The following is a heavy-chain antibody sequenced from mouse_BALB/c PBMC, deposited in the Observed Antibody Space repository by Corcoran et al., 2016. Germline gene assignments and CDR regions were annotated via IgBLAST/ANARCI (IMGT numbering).Heavy chain of an antibody. D-gene: IGHD1-1*01. CDR3: ASYYGSSYGAMDY. CDR1: GYTFTDYV. Sequence: QVQLQQSGPELVKPGASVKMSCKASGYTFTDYVISWVKQRTGQGLEWIGEIYPGSGSTYYNEKFKGKATLTVDKSSSTAYMELRSLTSEDSAVYYCASYYGSSYGAMDYWGQGTSVTVSS. V-gene: IGHV1-81*01. J-gene: IGHJ4*01. CDR2: IYPGSGST.